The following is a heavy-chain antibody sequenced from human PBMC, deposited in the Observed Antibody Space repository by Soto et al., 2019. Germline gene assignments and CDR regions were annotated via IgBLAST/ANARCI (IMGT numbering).Heavy chain of an antibody. CDR2: GTGRGRQI. J-gene: IGHJ5*02. V-gene: IGHV3-23*01. CDR3: AKDAVYRDGFWLMDS. D-gene: IGHD3-3*01. Sequence: PGGSLRLSCAASGFTISTYAMTWVRQTPTKGLECVSGGTGRGRQIYYADSLKGRFSLSKDPSKHTLYLQMCSLTAEDTALHYSAKDAVYRDGFWLMDSCGQGTLVTVSS. CDR1: GFTISTYA.